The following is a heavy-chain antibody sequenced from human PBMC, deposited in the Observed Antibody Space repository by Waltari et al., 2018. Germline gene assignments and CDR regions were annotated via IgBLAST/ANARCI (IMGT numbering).Heavy chain of an antibody. CDR3: AESLYGDYTQIWGRVFDY. D-gene: IGHD4-17*01. CDR2: MRGSGGRT. J-gene: IGHJ4*02. CDR1: GFTFRSYA. Sequence: VQLLESGGCLVQSGGSLRRSCAASGFTFRSYAMDWVRQASGKGVGGVSGMRGSGGRTDDAGSGKGRFTISRDNSKNTRYLQMNNLRGEDTAVYYCAESLYGDYTQIWGRVFDYWGQGTLVTVSS. V-gene: IGHV3-23*01.